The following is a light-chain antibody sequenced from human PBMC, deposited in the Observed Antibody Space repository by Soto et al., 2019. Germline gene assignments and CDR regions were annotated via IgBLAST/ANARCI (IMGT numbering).Light chain of an antibody. CDR1: QSISSW. V-gene: IGKV1-5*03. CDR2: KAS. J-gene: IGKJ1*01. CDR3: QQYKSHRRT. Sequence: DLQMTQSPSTLSASVGDRVTITCRASQSISSWLAWYQQKPGKAPKLVINKASSLESGVPSRFSGSGSGTEFTLTISSLQPDDFATYYCQQYKSHRRTFGQGTKVDIK.